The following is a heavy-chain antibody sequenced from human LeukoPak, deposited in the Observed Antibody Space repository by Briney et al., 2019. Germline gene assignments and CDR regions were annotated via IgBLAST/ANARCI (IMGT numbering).Heavy chain of an antibody. D-gene: IGHD3-10*01. CDR1: GGSISSGSYY. V-gene: IGHV4-61*02. CDR3: ARGLTYYYGSGSNNWFDP. Sequence: PSETLSLTCTVSGGSISSGSYYWSWIRQPAGKGLELIGRIYTSGGTNYNPSLKSRVTISLDTSKNQFSLKLSSVTAAATAVYYCARGLTYYYGSGSNNWFDPWGQGTLVTVSS. CDR2: IYTSGGT. J-gene: IGHJ5*02.